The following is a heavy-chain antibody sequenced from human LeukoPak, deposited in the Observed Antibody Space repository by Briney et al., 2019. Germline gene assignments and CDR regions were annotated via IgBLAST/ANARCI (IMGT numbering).Heavy chain of an antibody. J-gene: IGHJ4*02. D-gene: IGHD6-13*01. CDR1: GFTFSSYG. Sequence: GGSLRLSCAAAGFTFSSYGMHWVRQAPGKGLEWVAVIWYDGSNKYYAASVKGRFTISRDNSKNTLYLQMNSLRAEDTAVYYCARAAAGLWGQGTLVTVSS. CDR2: IWYDGSNK. V-gene: IGHV3-33*01. CDR3: ARAAAGL.